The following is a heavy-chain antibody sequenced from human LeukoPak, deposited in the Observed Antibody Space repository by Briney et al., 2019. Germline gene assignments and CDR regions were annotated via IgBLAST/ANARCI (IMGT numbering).Heavy chain of an antibody. V-gene: IGHV3-7*01. Sequence: GGSLRLSCAASGFNFRDLWMTWVRQAPGQGLEWVANINQGGGAKYYVDSVQGRFTISRDDAESSLYLQMNRLTDEDTAVYFCARFGYSGWNIENWGQGTLVNVSS. J-gene: IGHJ4*02. CDR2: INQGGGAK. D-gene: IGHD6-19*01. CDR1: GFNFRDLW. CDR3: ARFGYSGWNIEN.